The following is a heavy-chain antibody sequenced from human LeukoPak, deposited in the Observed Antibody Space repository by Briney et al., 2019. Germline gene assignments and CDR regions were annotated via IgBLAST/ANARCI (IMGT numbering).Heavy chain of an antibody. CDR3: AKDGIGITNMNGICTFDL. D-gene: IGHD1-26*01. V-gene: IGHV3-30*18. CDR2: ISNDGSKQ. J-gene: IGHJ4*02. Sequence: GGSLRLSCAGSGFTFSHFGMHWVRQSPDKGGEWVAVISNDGSKQFYADSVKGGFIISRANSENTLYLEMNSLRSEDTAMYYCAKDGIGITNMNGICTFDLWGQGTRVTVSS. CDR1: GFTFSHFG.